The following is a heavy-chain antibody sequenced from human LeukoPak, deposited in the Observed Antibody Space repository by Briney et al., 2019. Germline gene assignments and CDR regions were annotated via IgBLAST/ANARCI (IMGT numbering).Heavy chain of an antibody. CDR1: GYTFTGYY. V-gene: IGHV1-2*02. J-gene: IGHJ4*02. CDR3: ARERNYYDSSGYYL. CDR2: INPNSGGT. Sequence: GAPVKVSSKASGYTFTGYYMHWVRQAPGQGLEWMGWINPNSGGTNYAQKFQGRVTMTRDTSISTAYMELSRLRSDDTAVYYCARERNYYDSSGYYLWGQGTLVTVSS. D-gene: IGHD3-22*01.